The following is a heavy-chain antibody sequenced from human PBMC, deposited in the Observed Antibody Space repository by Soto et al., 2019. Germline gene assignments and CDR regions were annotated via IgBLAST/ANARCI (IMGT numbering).Heavy chain of an antibody. Sequence: EVQLLESGGGLVQPGGSLRLSCAASGFTFGSYALSWVRQAPGKGLEWVSTISGSGGSTYYADSVKGRFTISRDNSKNTLYLQMNSLRAEDTAVYYCAKEGGGSSVAPEFWGQGTLVTVSS. CDR1: GFTFGSYA. J-gene: IGHJ4*02. CDR3: AKEGGGSSVAPEF. D-gene: IGHD3-16*01. V-gene: IGHV3-23*01. CDR2: ISGSGGST.